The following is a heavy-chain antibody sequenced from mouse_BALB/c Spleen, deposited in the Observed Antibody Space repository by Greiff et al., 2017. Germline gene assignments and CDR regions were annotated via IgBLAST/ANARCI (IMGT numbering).Heavy chain of an antibody. CDR2: ISNGGGST. J-gene: IGHJ4*01. V-gene: IGHV5-12-2*01. Sequence: EVKLMESGGGLVQPGGSLKLSCAASGFTFSSYTMSWVRQTPEKRLEWVAYISNGGGSTYYPDTVKGRFTISRDNAKNTLYLQMSSLKSEDTAMYYCARGMITTTYAMDYWGQGTSVTVSS. CDR1: GFTFSSYT. D-gene: IGHD2-4*01. CDR3: ARGMITTTYAMDY.